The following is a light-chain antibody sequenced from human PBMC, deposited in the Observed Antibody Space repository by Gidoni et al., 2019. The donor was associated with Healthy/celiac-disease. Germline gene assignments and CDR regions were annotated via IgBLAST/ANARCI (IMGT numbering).Light chain of an antibody. Sequence: QPVRTQQPSASAALGASVTLTCTLSSGYSNYKVDWYQQRQGKGPRFVMRVGTGGIVGSTGYGIPDRFSVFGSGLNRYLTIKNIPAEDESDYHCGADHGSGSNFVWVFGGGTKLTVL. J-gene: IGLJ2*01. V-gene: IGLV9-49*01. CDR1: SGYSNYK. CDR3: GADHGSGSNFVWV. CDR2: VGTGGIVG.